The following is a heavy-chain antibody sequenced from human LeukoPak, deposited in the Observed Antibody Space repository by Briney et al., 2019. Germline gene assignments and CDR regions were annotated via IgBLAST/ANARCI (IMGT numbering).Heavy chain of an antibody. CDR1: GGAISSSAYH. Sequence: SETLSLTCTVSGGAISSSAYHWGWIRQPPGKGLEWIGSIYYSGSTYYNPSLKSRVTISVDTSKNQFSLKLSSVTAADTAVYYCARRMVDYYYYYYYMDVWGKGTTVTVSS. CDR3: ARRMVDYYYYYYYMDV. J-gene: IGHJ6*03. V-gene: IGHV4-39*07. D-gene: IGHD2-15*01. CDR2: IYYSGST.